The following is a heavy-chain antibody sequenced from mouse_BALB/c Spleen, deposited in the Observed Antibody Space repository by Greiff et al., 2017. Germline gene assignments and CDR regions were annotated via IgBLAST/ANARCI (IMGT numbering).Heavy chain of an antibody. J-gene: IGHJ3*01. CDR1: GYTFTDYN. CDR3: ARHGWFAY. CDR2: IYPYNGGT. V-gene: IGHV1S29*02. Sequence: VQLQQSGPELVKPGASVKISCKASGYTFTDYNMHWVKQSHGKSLEWIGYIYPYNGGTGYNQKFKSKATLTVDNSSSTAYMELRSLTSEDSAVYYCARHGWFAYWGQGTLVTVSA.